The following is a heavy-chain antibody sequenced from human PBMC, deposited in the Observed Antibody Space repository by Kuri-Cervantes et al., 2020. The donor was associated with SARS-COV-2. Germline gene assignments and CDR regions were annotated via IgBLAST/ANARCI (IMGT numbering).Heavy chain of an antibody. V-gene: IGHV5-51*01. J-gene: IGHJ5*02. CDR2: IYPGDSDT. CDR1: GGSISSYY. CDR3: ARRDGWGVFDP. Sequence: ETLSLTCTVSGGSISSYYWSWIRQPAGKGLEWMGIIYPGDSDTRYSPSFQGQVTISADKSISTAYLQWSSLKASDTAMYYCARRDGWGVFDPWGQGTLVTVSS. D-gene: IGHD3-10*01.